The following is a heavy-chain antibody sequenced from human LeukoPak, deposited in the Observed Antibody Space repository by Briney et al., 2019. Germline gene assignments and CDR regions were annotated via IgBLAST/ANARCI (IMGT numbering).Heavy chain of an antibody. CDR1: GGSFSGYF. J-gene: IGHJ3*02. CDR2: INHSGST. CDR3: ARGAPKVSAAGIRDDFDI. V-gene: IGHV4-34*01. Sequence: SETLSLTCAVYGGSFSGYFWSWIRQPPGKGLEWIGEINHSGSTNSNPSLKSRVTISVDTSKSQLSLKRSSVTAADTAIYYCARGAPKVSAAGIRDDFDIWGQGTMVTVS. D-gene: IGHD6-13*01.